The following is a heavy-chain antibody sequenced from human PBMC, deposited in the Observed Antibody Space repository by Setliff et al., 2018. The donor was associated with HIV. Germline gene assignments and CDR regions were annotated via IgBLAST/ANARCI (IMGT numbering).Heavy chain of an antibody. V-gene: IGHV4-59*11. Sequence: SETLSLTCTVSGDSISSHYWTWIRQPPGKGLEWIGYVYYGGSTNYNPSLKSRVSISVDTSKNHFSLKLYSVTAADTAVYYCARTSGSDRLNWFDPWGQGTLVTVSS. J-gene: IGHJ5*02. CDR3: ARTSGSDRLNWFDP. D-gene: IGHD3-10*01. CDR2: VYYGGST. CDR1: GDSISSHY.